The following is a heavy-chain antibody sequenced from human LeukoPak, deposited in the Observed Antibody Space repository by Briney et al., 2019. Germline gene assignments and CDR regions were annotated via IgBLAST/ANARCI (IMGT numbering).Heavy chain of an antibody. Sequence: SETLSLTCAVYGGSFSGYYWSWILQPPGKGLEWIGEINHSGSTNYNPSLKSRVTISVDTSKNQFSLKLSSVTAADTAVYYCARGRGGGNPGYYFDYWGQGTLVTVSS. D-gene: IGHD4-23*01. CDR2: INHSGST. CDR1: GGSFSGYY. V-gene: IGHV4-34*01. CDR3: ARGRGGGNPGYYFDY. J-gene: IGHJ4*02.